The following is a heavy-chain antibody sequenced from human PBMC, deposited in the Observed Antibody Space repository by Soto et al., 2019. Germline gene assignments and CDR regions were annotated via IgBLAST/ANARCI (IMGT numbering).Heavy chain of an antibody. D-gene: IGHD4-17*01. J-gene: IGHJ4*02. CDR1: GFTFSSYA. CDR3: AKVHTSDYGRIDYFDY. Sequence: PGGSLRLSCAASGFTFSSYAMSWVRQAPGKGLEWVSAISGSGGSTYYADSVKGRFTISRDNSKNTLYLQMNSLRAEDTVVYYCAKVHTSDYGRIDYFDYWGQGTLVTGSA. CDR2: ISGSGGST. V-gene: IGHV3-23*01.